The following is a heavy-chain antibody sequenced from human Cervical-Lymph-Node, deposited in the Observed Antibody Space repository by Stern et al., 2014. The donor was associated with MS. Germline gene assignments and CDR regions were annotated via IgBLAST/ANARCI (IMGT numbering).Heavy chain of an antibody. D-gene: IGHD1-26*01. J-gene: IGHJ4*02. CDR2: IIPMFATA. Sequence: QVQLVQSGAEVKKPGSSVKLSCPASGGTFSNYAMNWVRQVPGQGLVWMGEIIPMFATANQTQHFQGRVTFTADTSTNTAFLELSSLRSGDTAVYYCVLQTLGATYWGRGTLVTVSS. V-gene: IGHV1-69*06. CDR1: GGTFSNYA. CDR3: VLQTLGATY.